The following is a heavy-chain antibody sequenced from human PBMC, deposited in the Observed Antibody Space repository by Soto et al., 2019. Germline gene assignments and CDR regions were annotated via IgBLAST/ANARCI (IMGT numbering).Heavy chain of an antibody. J-gene: IGHJ4*02. CDR3: AREYGFSDSSGYSTANFDY. D-gene: IGHD3-22*01. Sequence: QVQLVQSGAEVKKPGASVKVSCKASGYTFTSYAMHWVRQAPGQRLEWMGWINAGNGNTKYSQKFQGRVTITRDTSASTAYMELSSLRSEDTAVYYCAREYGFSDSSGYSTANFDYWGQGTLVTVSS. CDR1: GYTFTSYA. CDR2: INAGNGNT. V-gene: IGHV1-3*01.